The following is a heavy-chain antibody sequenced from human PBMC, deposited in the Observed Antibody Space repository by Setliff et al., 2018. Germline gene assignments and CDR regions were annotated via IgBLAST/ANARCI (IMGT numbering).Heavy chain of an antibody. Sequence: ASVKVSCKASGYTFTAYYIHWVRQAPGQGLEWMGWINPNAGNINYIQKFQGRVTMTRDTSINTAYMELSSLTSDDTAVYYCARATRDSDGWYYEYSWFDPWGQGTLVTVSS. CDR2: INPNAGNI. CDR3: ARATRDSDGWYYEYSWFDP. CDR1: GYTFTAYY. D-gene: IGHD6-19*01. J-gene: IGHJ5*02. V-gene: IGHV1-2*02.